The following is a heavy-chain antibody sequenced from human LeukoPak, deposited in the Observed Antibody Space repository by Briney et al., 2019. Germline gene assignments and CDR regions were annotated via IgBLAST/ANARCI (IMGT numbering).Heavy chain of an antibody. CDR3: ARGALGCSSGPFDY. D-gene: IGHD6-25*01. Sequence: GASVKVSCMASGYTFTRYGISCVREAPGQGREWMGWISAYNGNTNYAQKLQGRVTMTTDTSTSTAYMELRSLRSDDTAVYYCARGALGCSSGPFDYWGQGTLVTVSS. CDR2: ISAYNGNT. J-gene: IGHJ4*02. CDR1: GYTFTRYG. V-gene: IGHV1-18*04.